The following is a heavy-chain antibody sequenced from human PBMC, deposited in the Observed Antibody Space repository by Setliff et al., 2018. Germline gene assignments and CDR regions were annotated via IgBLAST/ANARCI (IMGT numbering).Heavy chain of an antibody. J-gene: IGHJ4*02. Sequence: GGSLRLSCAASGFTLRSYWMSWVRQAPGKGLEWVANIKEDGSETYYGGSVKGRFTISRDNARNSLYLQMNSLRVEDTAVYYCVNSYRGYDDYPDYWGQGTLVTVSS. D-gene: IGHD3-16*02. CDR2: IKEDGSET. CDR1: GFTLRSYW. V-gene: IGHV3-7*03. CDR3: VNSYRGYDDYPDY.